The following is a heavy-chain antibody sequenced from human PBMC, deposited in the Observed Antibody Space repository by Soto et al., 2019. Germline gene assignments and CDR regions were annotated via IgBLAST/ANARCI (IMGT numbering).Heavy chain of an antibody. D-gene: IGHD2-15*01. CDR3: WRLDATRGYYYGMDV. CDR2: INHSGST. Sequence: SETLSLTCAVYGGSFSGYYWSWIRQPPGKGLEWIGEINHSGSTNYNPSLKSRVTISVDTAKNQFSMKLSSVTAADTAVYCCWRLDATRGYYYGMDVWGQGTTVTVSS. V-gene: IGHV4-34*01. CDR1: GGSFSGYY. J-gene: IGHJ6*02.